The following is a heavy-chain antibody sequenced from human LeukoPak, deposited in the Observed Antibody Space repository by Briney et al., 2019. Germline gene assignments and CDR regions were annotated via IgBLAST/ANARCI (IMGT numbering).Heavy chain of an antibody. CDR1: GGSISSGGYS. Sequence: SQTLSLTCAVSGGSISSGGYSWSWIRQPPGKGLERIGYIYHSGSTYYNPSLKSRVTISVDRSKNQFSLKLSSVTAADTAVYYCARDRTAGDNWFDPWGQGTLVTVSS. V-gene: IGHV4-30-2*01. D-gene: IGHD7-27*01. J-gene: IGHJ5*02. CDR2: IYHSGST. CDR3: ARDRTAGDNWFDP.